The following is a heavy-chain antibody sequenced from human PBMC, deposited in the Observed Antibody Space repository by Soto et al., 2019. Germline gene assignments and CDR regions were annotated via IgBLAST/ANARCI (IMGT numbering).Heavy chain of an antibody. J-gene: IGHJ4*02. D-gene: IGHD2-15*01. CDR3: TRRLSVVGTSSFDY. CDR2: INTDGSST. V-gene: IGHV3-74*01. CDR1: GCTISSYG. Sequence: EVQLVEAGGGLVQPGGSLRLSCASSGCTISSYGMHWGRQAPGKGLVWGSRINTDGSSTSDADSVGVRFPTSRDNAKNTLYLQMNSLRAEDTAVYYCTRRLSVVGTSSFDYWGQGTLVTVSS.